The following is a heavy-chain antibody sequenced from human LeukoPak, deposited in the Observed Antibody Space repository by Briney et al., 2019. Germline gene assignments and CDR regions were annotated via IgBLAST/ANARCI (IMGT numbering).Heavy chain of an antibody. Sequence: PGGSLRLSCAASGFTFSSYSMNWVRQAPGKGLEWVSSISSSSAYIYYADSMKGRFTISRDNAKNSLFLQMNSLRAEDTAVYYCVRENHGSFDYWGQGSLVTVSS. CDR1: GFTFSSYS. CDR3: VRENHGSFDY. D-gene: IGHD1-14*01. V-gene: IGHV3-21*01. J-gene: IGHJ4*02. CDR2: ISSSSAYI.